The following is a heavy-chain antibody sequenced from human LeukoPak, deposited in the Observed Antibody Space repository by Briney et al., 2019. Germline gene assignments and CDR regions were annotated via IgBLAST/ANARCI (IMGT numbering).Heavy chain of an antibody. CDR3: ARRIAAHSYYYYMDV. CDR1: GGSISSGDYY. CDR2: IHYSGST. V-gene: IGHV4-30-4*08. D-gene: IGHD6-6*01. Sequence: SETLSLTCTVSGGSISSGDYYWSWIRQPPGKGLEWIGYIHYSGSTYYNPSLKSRVTISVDTSKNQFSLKLSSVTAADTAVYYCARRIAAHSYYYYMDVWGKGTTVTVSS. J-gene: IGHJ6*03.